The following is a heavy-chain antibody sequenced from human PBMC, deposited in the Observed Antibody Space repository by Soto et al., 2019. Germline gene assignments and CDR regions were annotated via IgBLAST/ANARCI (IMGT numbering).Heavy chain of an antibody. V-gene: IGHV3-30-3*01. CDR2: ISYDGSNI. CDR1: GFTFSSYA. D-gene: IGHD5-12*01. Sequence: QVQLVESGGGVVQPGRSLRLSCAASGFTFSSYAMHWVRQAPGKGLEWVAVISYDGSNIYYADSVKGRFTISRANSKNTLYLQMHSLSAEDTAAHYCARDSRATGAGAFDIWGLVTMVTVSS. CDR3: ARDSRATGAGAFDI. J-gene: IGHJ3*02.